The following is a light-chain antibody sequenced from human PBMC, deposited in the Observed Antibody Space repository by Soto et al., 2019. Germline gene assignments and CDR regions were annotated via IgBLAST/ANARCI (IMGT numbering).Light chain of an antibody. Sequence: QLVLTQPPSASGSPGQSVTISCTGTSSDVGAYNYVSWYQQRPGKAPKLMIYEVTKRPSGVPDRFSGSKSGNTASLTVSGLQAEDEADYYCSSYAKTISVVFGGGTKLTVL. CDR2: EVT. J-gene: IGLJ2*01. CDR1: SSDVGAYNY. V-gene: IGLV2-8*01. CDR3: SSYAKTISVV.